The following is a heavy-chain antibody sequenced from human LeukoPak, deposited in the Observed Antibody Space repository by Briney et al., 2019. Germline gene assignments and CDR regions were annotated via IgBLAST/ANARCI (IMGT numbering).Heavy chain of an antibody. D-gene: IGHD5-24*01. CDR1: GYTFTNYW. CDR2: IYPDDSDT. Sequence: HGESLKISCTGSGYTFTNYWIGWVRQMPGKGLEWMGIIYPDDSDTRYSPSFQGQVTISADKSISTAYLQWSSLKASDTAMYYCARAFTSVDGLDYRGQGTLVTVSS. CDR3: ARAFTSVDGLDY. J-gene: IGHJ4*02. V-gene: IGHV5-51*01.